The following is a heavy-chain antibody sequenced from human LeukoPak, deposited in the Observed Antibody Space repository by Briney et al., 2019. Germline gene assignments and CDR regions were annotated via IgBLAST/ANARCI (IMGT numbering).Heavy chain of an antibody. J-gene: IGHJ6*03. CDR1: GGSFSGYY. CDR3: ARAPMVRGTKLNYYMDV. Sequence: SETLSLTCAVYGGSFSGYYWSWIRQPAGKGLEWIGRIYTSGSTNYNPSLKSRVTMSVDTSKNQFSLKLSSVTAADTAVYYCARAPMVRGTKLNYYMDVWGKGTTVTVSS. V-gene: IGHV4-59*10. D-gene: IGHD3-10*01. CDR2: IYTSGST.